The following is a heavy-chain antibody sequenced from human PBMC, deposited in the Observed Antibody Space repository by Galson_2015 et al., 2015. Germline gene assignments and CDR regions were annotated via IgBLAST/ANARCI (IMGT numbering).Heavy chain of an antibody. CDR3: AREAYHYILDY. V-gene: IGHV3-11*05. CDR1: GFTFSDYY. D-gene: IGHD3-22*01. J-gene: IGHJ4*02. Sequence: SLRLSCAASGFTFSDYYMSWLRQAPGKGLEWVSYISSSSSYTNYADSVKGRFTISRDNAKNSLYLQMNSLSAEDTAVYYCAREAYHYILDYWGQGTPVTVSS. CDR2: ISSSSSYT.